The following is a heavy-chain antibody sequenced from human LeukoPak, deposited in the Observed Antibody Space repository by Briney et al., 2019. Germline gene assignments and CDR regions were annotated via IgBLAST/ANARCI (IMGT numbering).Heavy chain of an antibody. D-gene: IGHD6-19*01. CDR1: GFTFSSCA. V-gene: IGHV3-64D*06. J-gene: IGHJ6*04. Sequence: PGGPLTLSCTASGFTFSSCAMHWVRQAPGKGLEYVSTISSYGGITYYADFVKGRFTISRSNSKNTLYLQMSSLRGEYTAVYYCARDREEAVAGPERDYYYFGMDVWGKGTTVTVSS. CDR2: ISSYGGIT. CDR3: ARDREEAVAGPERDYYYFGMDV.